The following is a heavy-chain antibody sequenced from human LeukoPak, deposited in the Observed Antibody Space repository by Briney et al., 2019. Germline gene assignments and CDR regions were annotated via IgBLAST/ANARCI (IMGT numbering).Heavy chain of an antibody. J-gene: IGHJ4*02. Sequence: GGTLRLSSAASGFTFSAYWMHWGRQAPGQGRMWGSSIKTDSTDRTYVASVKGRFTTSRDNARKTLYLQMTSLRAEDTAVYYCARDEGAGTTIRGFDCWGLGTLVTVSS. CDR1: GFTFSAYW. CDR3: ARDEGAGTTIRGFDC. V-gene: IGHV3-74*03. CDR2: IKTDSTDR. D-gene: IGHD1-7*01.